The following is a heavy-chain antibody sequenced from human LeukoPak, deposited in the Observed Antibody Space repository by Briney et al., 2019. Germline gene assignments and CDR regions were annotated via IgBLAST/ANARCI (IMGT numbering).Heavy chain of an antibody. V-gene: IGHV3-30-3*01. D-gene: IGHD3-22*01. CDR2: ISYDGSNK. J-gene: IGHJ4*02. CDR3: ARWYYYDSSGYSQGYFDY. Sequence: GGSLRLSCAASGFTFSSYAMHWVRQAPGKGLEWVAVISYDGSNKYYADSVKGRFTISRDNSKNTLYLQMNSRRAEDTAGEYGARWYYYDSSGYSQGYFDYWGQGTLVTVSS. CDR1: GFTFSSYA.